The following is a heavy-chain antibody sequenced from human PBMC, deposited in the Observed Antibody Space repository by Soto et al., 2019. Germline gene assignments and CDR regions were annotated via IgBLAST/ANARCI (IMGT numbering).Heavy chain of an antibody. CDR1: GYTFTSYY. CDR3: ASGYCGGDCSLSPPGFDY. V-gene: IGHV1-46*01. Sequence: ASVKVSCKASGYTFTSYYMLWVRQAPGQGLEWMGIINPSGGSTSYAQKFQGRVTMTRDTSTSTVYMELSSLRSEDTAVYYCASGYCGGDCSLSPPGFDYWGQGTLVTVSS. CDR2: INPSGGST. J-gene: IGHJ4*02. D-gene: IGHD2-21*02.